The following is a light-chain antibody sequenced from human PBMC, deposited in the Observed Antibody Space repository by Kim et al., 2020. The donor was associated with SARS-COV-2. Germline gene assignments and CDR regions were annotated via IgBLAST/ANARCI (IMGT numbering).Light chain of an antibody. CDR2: QDT. Sequence: SYELTQPPSVSVSPGQTASITCSGYKLGDKYVCWYQQKPGQSPVLVIYQDTRRPSGIPERFSGSNSGNTVTLTISGTQAMDEADYYCQAWDDSVVFGGGT. J-gene: IGLJ2*01. V-gene: IGLV3-1*01. CDR3: QAWDDSVV. CDR1: KLGDKY.